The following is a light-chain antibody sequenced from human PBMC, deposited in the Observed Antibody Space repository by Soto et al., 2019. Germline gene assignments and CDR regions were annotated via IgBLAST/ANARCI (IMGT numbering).Light chain of an antibody. CDR1: QRLSSN. V-gene: IGKV3-15*01. CDR2: GAS. CDR3: QQRNHWPPGTP. J-gene: IGKJ5*01. Sequence: EIAMTQSPATLSVSPGARAXXSCRASQRLSSNLAWYQQKPGXAPRLLIYGASTSATGIPARFSGSGSGTEFTLTVSSLQFEDFAVYYCQQRNHWPPGTPFGQGTRLEI.